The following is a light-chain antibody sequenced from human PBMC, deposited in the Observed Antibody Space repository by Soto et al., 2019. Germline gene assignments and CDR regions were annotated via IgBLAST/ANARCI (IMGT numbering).Light chain of an antibody. V-gene: IGKV3-20*01. Sequence: DIVLTQSPGTLSLSPGERATLSCRASQSVSSNYLAWYQQKPGQAPRLLIYGASSRATGIPDRFSGSGSGPDFTLTISRLEPEDFVVYYCQQYGSSPWTFGQGTKVEIK. J-gene: IGKJ1*01. CDR2: GAS. CDR3: QQYGSSPWT. CDR1: QSVSSNY.